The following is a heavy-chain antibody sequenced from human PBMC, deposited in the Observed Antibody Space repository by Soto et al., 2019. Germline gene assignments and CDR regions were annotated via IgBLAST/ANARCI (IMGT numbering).Heavy chain of an antibody. CDR2: INTDGGSS. Sequence: EVQLVESGGDLVQPGGSLRLSCAASGFTFSGHWMHWVRQVPGKGLEWVSRINTDGGSSAYADSVKGRFTISRDNAKNRRYLQMNGLRAEDTAVYYCAREAGYCSRTSCYRRAFDTWGQGTTVTVSS. CDR3: AREAGYCSRTSCYRRAFDT. V-gene: IGHV3-74*03. CDR1: GFTFSGHW. D-gene: IGHD2-2*01. J-gene: IGHJ3*02.